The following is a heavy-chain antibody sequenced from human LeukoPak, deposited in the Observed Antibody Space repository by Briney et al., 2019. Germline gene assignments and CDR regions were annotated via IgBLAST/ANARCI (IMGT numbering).Heavy chain of an antibody. CDR2: IYHSGST. J-gene: IGHJ4*02. CDR3: ARDSNYDFWSGLVYYFDY. D-gene: IGHD3-3*01. V-gene: IGHV4-38-2*02. CDR1: GYSISSGYY. Sequence: SETLSLTCTVSGYSISSGYYWGWIRQPPGKGLEWIGSIYHSGSTYYNPSLKSRVTISVDTSKNQFSLKLSSVTAADTAVYYCARDSNYDFWSGLVYYFDYWGQGTLVTVSS.